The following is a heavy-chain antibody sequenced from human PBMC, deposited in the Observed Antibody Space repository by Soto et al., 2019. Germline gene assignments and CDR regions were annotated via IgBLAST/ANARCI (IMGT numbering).Heavy chain of an antibody. J-gene: IGHJ4*02. D-gene: IGHD3-3*01. CDR3: ARGRTSSPTPDDF. V-gene: IGHV4-31*03. Sequence: PSETLSLTCTVSGGSISSGGYYWSWIRQHPGKGLEWIGYIYYSGSTYYNPSLKSRVTISVDTSKNQFSLKLSSVTAADTAVYYCARGRTSSPTPDDFWSQGTLVTVSS. CDR2: IYYSGST. CDR1: GGSISSGGYY.